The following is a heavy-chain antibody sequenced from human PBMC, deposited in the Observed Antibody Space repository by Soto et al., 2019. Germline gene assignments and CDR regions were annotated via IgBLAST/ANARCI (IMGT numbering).Heavy chain of an antibody. CDR3: ARQGYTSTSSSHH. V-gene: IGHV4-39*01. D-gene: IGHD6-19*01. J-gene: IGHJ4*02. CDR1: GGSVSSGGYY. Sequence: QPQLQESGPRLVKTSETLSLTCTVSGGSVSSGGYYWGWFRQPPTKGLEWIGTVFYTGSTSYHPSLESRVAISMDTSTNKFFLRLDSVTAADTAMYFCARQGYTSTSSSHHWGQGTLVTVSS. CDR2: VFYTGST.